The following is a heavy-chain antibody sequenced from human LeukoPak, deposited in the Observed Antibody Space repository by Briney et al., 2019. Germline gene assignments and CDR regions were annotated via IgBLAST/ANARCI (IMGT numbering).Heavy chain of an antibody. J-gene: IGHJ6*02. D-gene: IGHD2-21*01. CDR3: AKDLAFDCGGDCSYCGMDV. CDR2: ISYDGSNK. CDR1: GFTFSSYG. V-gene: IGHV3-30*18. Sequence: GGSLRLSCAASGFTFSSYGMHWVRQAPGKGLEWVAVISYDGSNKYYADSVKGRFTISRDNSKNTLYLQMNSLRAEDTAVYYCAKDLAFDCGGDCSYCGMDVWGQGTTVTVFS.